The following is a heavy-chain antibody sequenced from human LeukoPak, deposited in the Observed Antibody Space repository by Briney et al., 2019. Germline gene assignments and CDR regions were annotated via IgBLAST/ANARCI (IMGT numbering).Heavy chain of an antibody. CDR2: IYYSGST. D-gene: IGHD3-3*01. V-gene: IGHV4-59*08. CDR1: GGSISSYY. CDR3: ARYYDFWSGYTHMDV. Sequence: PSETLSLTCTVSGGSISSYYWSWIRQPPGKGPEWIGYIYYSGSTNYNPSLKSRVTISVDTSKNQFSLKLSSVTAADTAVYYCARYYDFWSGYTHMDVWGQGTTVTVSS. J-gene: IGHJ6*02.